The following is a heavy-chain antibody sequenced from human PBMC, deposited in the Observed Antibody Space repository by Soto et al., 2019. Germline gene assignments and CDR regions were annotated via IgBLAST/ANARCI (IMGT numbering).Heavy chain of an antibody. D-gene: IGHD1-26*01. V-gene: IGHV3-30*18. CDR2: ISYDGRDE. CDR3: AKQESGSYFDY. Sequence: SLRLSCAVSGFTFSNYGMHWVRQAPGEGLQWVAVISYDGRDEHYADSVKGRFIVSRDNSKNTVYLQMNSLRPEDTAVYSCAKQESGSYFDYWGHGTLVTVSS. J-gene: IGHJ4*01. CDR1: GFTFSNYG.